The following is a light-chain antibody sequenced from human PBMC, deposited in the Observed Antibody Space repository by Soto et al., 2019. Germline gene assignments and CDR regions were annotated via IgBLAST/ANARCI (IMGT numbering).Light chain of an antibody. CDR2: GVS. Sequence: QSALTQPASVSASPGQSITISCTETNSDIGTLNSVSWYQQFPGKAPKLMILGVSVRPSGVSTRFSGSKFGNTAFLYISGLQAEDEADYYCSSYTSSRTYVFGSGTKLTVL. CDR1: NSDIGTLNS. CDR3: SSYTSSRTYV. J-gene: IGLJ1*01. V-gene: IGLV2-14*01.